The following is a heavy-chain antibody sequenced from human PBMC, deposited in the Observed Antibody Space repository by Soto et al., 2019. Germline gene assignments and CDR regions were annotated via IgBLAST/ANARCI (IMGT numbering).Heavy chain of an antibody. J-gene: IGHJ4*02. V-gene: IGHV4-4*02. D-gene: IGHD2-15*01. CDR2: IYIDGST. Sequence: QVQLQESGPGLVKPSGTLSLTCAVSGGSISSSNWWTWVRQPPGEGLHWIGEIYIDGSTNSNSSLNSRVTSSVDSSKNQFSLSLTSVTAADTAVYYCARVGGPRVALDYWGQGTLVTVSS. CDR3: ARVGGPRVALDY. CDR1: GGSISSSNW.